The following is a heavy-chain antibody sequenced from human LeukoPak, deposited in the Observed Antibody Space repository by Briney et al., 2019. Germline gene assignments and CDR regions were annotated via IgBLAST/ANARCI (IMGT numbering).Heavy chain of an antibody. CDR3: ARESGYAVGDF. V-gene: IGHV3-53*01. CDR1: GFSVRSNY. CDR2: IYNDGST. D-gene: IGHD5-12*01. J-gene: IGHJ4*02. Sequence: GGSLRLSCTASGFSVRSNYMSWFRQAPGRGLEWASVIYNDGSTYYADSVKGRFIISKDISKNTLYLQMNNLRADDTAFYYCARESGYAVGDFWGRGTLVTASS.